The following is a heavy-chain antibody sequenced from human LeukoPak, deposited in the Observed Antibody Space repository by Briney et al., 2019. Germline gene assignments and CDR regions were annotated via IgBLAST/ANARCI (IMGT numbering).Heavy chain of an antibody. CDR1: GYSFTNYW. J-gene: IGHJ4*02. CDR2: IYPGDSDT. Sequence: GESLKISCEGSGYSFTNYWIAWVRQVPGKGLELMGIIYPGDSDTRYSPSFQGQVTISADKSISTAYLQWSSLKASDTAMYYCAGRSGYDCFAYWGQGPLVTVSS. D-gene: IGHD5-12*01. V-gene: IGHV5-51*01. CDR3: AGRSGYDCFAY.